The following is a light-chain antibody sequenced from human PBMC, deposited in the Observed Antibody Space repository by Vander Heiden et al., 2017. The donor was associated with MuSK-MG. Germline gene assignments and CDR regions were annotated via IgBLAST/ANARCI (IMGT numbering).Light chain of an antibody. V-gene: IGKV3-11*01. Sequence: EIVLTQSPATLSLSPGERATLSCRASQSVDSFFAWYQQKPGQAPGLLIYDAANRDIRSGARSRGSGGGTDINLTITSREPEDLGVYYCQRRNGGHPLFTFGHGTKVDIK. CDR3: QRRNGGHPLFT. CDR1: QSVDSF. J-gene: IGKJ3*01. CDR2: DAA.